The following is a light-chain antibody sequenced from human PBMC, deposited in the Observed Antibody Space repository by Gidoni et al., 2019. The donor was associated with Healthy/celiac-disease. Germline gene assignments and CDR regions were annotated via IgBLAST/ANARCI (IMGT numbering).Light chain of an antibody. J-gene: IGLJ2*01. CDR2: GKN. Sequence: SSELTQDPAVSVALGQKVTITCQGDSLRSYYAAWFQQKPGQAPVLIIYGKNNRPSGIPDRFSGSSSGKTASLTIAGAQVEDEADYYCDSRDTSGNHVLFGGGTKLTVL. CDR3: DSRDTSGNHVL. CDR1: SLRSYY. V-gene: IGLV3-19*01.